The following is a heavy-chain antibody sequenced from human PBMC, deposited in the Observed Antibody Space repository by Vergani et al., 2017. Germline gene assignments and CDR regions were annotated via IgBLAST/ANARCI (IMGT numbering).Heavy chain of an antibody. Sequence: QVQLVQSGAEVKKPGSSVKVSCKASGGTFSSYAISWVRQAPGQGLEWMGRIIPIFGTAHYAQKFQGRVTITADESTSIAYMELSSLRSEDTAVYYCARDTTAITRELGDIGNYYYYGMDVWGQGTTVTVSS. J-gene: IGHJ6*02. CDR1: GGTFSSYA. V-gene: IGHV1-69*18. CDR3: ARDTTAITRELGDIGNYYYYGMDV. CDR2: IIPIFGTA. D-gene: IGHD7-27*01.